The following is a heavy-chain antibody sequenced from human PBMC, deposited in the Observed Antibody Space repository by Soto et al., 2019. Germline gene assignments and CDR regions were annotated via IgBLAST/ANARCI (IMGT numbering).Heavy chain of an antibody. CDR3: AKWKWGDGGIGYFDY. D-gene: IGHD2-15*01. Sequence: QVQLVESGGGVVQPGRSLRLSCAASGFTFSSYGMHWVRQAPGKGLEWVAVISYDGSNKYYADSVKGRFTISRDNSKNTLYLQMNSPRAEDTAVYYCAKWKWGDGGIGYFDYWGQGTLVTVSS. CDR1: GFTFSSYG. V-gene: IGHV3-30*18. J-gene: IGHJ4*02. CDR2: ISYDGSNK.